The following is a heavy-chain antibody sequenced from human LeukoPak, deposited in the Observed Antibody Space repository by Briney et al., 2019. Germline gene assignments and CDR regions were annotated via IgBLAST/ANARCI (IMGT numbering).Heavy chain of an antibody. V-gene: IGHV4-61*02. CDR3: AREASYCSSTSCYTYHFDY. J-gene: IGHJ4*02. D-gene: IGHD2-2*02. CDR2: IYTRGST. Sequence: PSETLSLTCTDSGGSISSGSYYWRWLGQPAGRGLEWIGRIYTRGSTNYNPSPKRRVSISVDTSKNQSSLKLSSVPAADTAVYYCAREASYCSSTSCYTYHFDYWGQGTLVTVSS. CDR1: GGSISSGSYY.